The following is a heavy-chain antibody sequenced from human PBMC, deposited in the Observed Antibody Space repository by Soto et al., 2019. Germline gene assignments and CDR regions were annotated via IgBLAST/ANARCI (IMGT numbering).Heavy chain of an antibody. CDR2: IFHNGNT. CDR1: SGSITSSNW. CDR3: ARRTWGMDV. D-gene: IGHD2-8*01. J-gene: IGHJ6*02. V-gene: IGHV4-4*02. Sequence: QVQLQESGPGLVKPSGTLSLTCAVSSGSITSSNWWSWVRQPPGKGLEWIGEIFHNGNTYYTPSLKSRVTISVDTSKNQFSVNLRSVTAADTAVYYCARRTWGMDVWGQGTTVTVSS.